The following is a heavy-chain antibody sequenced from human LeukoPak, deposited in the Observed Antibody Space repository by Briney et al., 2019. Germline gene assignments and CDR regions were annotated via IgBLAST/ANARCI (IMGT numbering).Heavy chain of an antibody. Sequence: SETLSLTCTVSGGSISSYYWTWIRQPPGKGLEWIGFIYDSGSTNYNPSLKSRVTISLDTSKNQFSLKMSSVTAADTAVYYCARKPSGSSRYDYWGQGTLVTVSS. CDR1: GGSISSYY. CDR3: ARKPSGSSRYDY. D-gene: IGHD6-25*01. CDR2: IYDSGST. V-gene: IGHV4-59*01. J-gene: IGHJ4*02.